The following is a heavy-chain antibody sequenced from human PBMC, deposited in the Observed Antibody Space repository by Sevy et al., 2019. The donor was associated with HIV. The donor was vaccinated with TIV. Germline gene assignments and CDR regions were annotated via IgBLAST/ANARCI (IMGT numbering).Heavy chain of an antibody. CDR3: AGARYDSSGSFDAFDI. CDR1: GFTLRTYA. D-gene: IGHD3-22*01. V-gene: IGHV3-23*01. J-gene: IGHJ3*02. CDR2: IFKSGDVT. Sequence: GGSLRLSCVASGFTLRTYAMNWVRQAPGKGLKWVSTIFKSGDVTYYAHSVKGRFTIARDNSKNTVYLHMNSLRAEDTALYFCAGARYDSSGSFDAFDIWGQGTMVTVSS.